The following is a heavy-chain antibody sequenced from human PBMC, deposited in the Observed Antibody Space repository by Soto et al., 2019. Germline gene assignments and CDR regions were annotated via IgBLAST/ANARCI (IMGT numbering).Heavy chain of an antibody. D-gene: IGHD3-3*02. CDR3: AKDLTNIFGAPYGMDV. J-gene: IGHJ6*02. CDR1: GFTFSSYG. V-gene: IGHV3-30*18. Sequence: GGSLRLSCAASGFTFSSYGMHWVRQAPGKGLEWVAVISYDGSNKYYADSVKGRFTISRDNSKNTLYLQMNSLRAEDTAVYYCAKDLTNIFGAPYGMDVWGQGTTVTVSS. CDR2: ISYDGSNK.